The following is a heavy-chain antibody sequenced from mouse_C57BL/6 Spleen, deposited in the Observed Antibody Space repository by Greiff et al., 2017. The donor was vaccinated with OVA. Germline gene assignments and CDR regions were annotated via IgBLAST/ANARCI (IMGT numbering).Heavy chain of an antibody. J-gene: IGHJ2*01. CDR2: IYPRCGTT. D-gene: IGHD1-1*01. V-gene: IGHV1-81*01. CDR1: GYTFTSYG. Sequence: QVQLQQSGAELAKPGASVKLSCKASGYTFTSYGISWVKQRTGQGLEWIGEIYPRCGTTYYNEKFKGKATLTVDTSSSTAYMKLNCLTSEDSADDYCATITTVIATDYSDYWGQGTTLTVSS. CDR3: ATITTVIATDYSDY.